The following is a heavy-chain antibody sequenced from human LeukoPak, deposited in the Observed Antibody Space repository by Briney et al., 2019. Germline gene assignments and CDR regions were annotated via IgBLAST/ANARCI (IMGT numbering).Heavy chain of an antibody. V-gene: IGHV3-30*18. J-gene: IGHJ4*02. CDR1: GFTFSTSG. CDR2: ISYDGSKK. D-gene: IGHD6-19*01. CDR3: AKRSAESSGYFDS. Sequence: PGGSLRLSCAASGFTFSTSGIHWVRQAPGKGLEWVAVISYDGSKKYYADSVKGRFTISRDNSKNTLYLQMNSLRAEDTAIYYCAKRSAESSGYFDSWGQGTLVTVSS.